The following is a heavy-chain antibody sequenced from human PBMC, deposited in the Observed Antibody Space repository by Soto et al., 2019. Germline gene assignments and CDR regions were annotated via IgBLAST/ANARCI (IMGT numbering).Heavy chain of an antibody. J-gene: IGHJ5*02. CDR3: AKDGEALYYYDTSGPKTWFDP. CDR2: ISYDGSNK. Sequence: GGSLRLSCAASGFTFSRYGMHWVRQAPGKGLEWVAIISYDGSNKYYADSVKGRFTISRDDSKNTLYLQMNSLRAEDTAVYYCAKDGEALYYYDTSGPKTWFDPWGLVTLVTVSS. CDR1: GFTFSRYG. V-gene: IGHV3-30*18. D-gene: IGHD3-22*01.